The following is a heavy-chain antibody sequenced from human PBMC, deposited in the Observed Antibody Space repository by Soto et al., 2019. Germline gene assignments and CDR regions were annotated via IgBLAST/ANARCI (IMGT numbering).Heavy chain of an antibody. J-gene: IGHJ3*02. D-gene: IGHD2-8*01. CDR3: AANEIVLGDAFDI. CDR2: MNPNSGNT. V-gene: IGHV1-8*01. Sequence: ASVKVSCKASGYTFTSYDINWVRQATGQGLEWMGWMNPNSGNTGYAQKFQGRVTMTRNTTISTAYMKLSSLRSEDTAVYYCAANEIVLGDAFDIWGQGTMVTVSS. CDR1: GYTFTSYD.